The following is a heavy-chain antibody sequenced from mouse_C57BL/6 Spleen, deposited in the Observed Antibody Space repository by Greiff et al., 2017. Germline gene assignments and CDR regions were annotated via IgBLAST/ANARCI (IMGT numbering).Heavy chain of an antibody. V-gene: IGHV1-22*01. Sequence: VQLQQSGPELVKPGASVKMSCKASGYTFTDYNMHWVKQSHGKSLEWIGYINPNNGGTSYNQKFKGKATLTVNKSSSTAYMELRSLTSEDSAVYYCARKITTPQAWFAYGGQGTLVTVSA. CDR2: INPNNGGT. CDR3: ARKITTPQAWFAY. J-gene: IGHJ3*01. D-gene: IGHD1-1*01. CDR1: GYTFTDYN.